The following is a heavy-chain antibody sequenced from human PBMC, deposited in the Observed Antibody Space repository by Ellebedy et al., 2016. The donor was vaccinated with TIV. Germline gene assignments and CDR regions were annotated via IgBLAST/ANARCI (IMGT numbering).Heavy chain of an antibody. J-gene: IGHJ3*02. D-gene: IGHD3-10*01. Sequence: MPSETLSLTFAISGDSVSSNSATWNWIRQSPTRGLEWLGRTHHRSKWFNDYALSVKSRITVNPDTSKNQFSLQLNSLTPEDTAVYYCSREESTSAQYAFDIWGQGTMVTVSS. CDR1: GDSVSSNSAT. V-gene: IGHV6-1*01. CDR2: THHRSKWFN. CDR3: SREESTSAQYAFDI.